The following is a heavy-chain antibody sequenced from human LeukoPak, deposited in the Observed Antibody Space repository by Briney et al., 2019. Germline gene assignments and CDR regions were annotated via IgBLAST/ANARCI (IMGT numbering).Heavy chain of an antibody. Sequence: SETLSLTCAVYGGSFSGYYWSWIRQPPGKGLGWIGEINHSGSTNYNPSLTSRVTISVDPSKNQFSLKLSSVTAADTAVYYCARGKQWLVHFFDYWGQGTLVTVSS. CDR1: GGSFSGYY. CDR2: INHSGST. J-gene: IGHJ4*02. D-gene: IGHD6-19*01. V-gene: IGHV4-34*01. CDR3: ARGKQWLVHFFDY.